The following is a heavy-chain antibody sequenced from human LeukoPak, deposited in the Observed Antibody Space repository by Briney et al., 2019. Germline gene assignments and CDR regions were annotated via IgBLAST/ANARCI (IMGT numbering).Heavy chain of an antibody. Sequence: SETLSLTCAVSGGSISSSNWWSWVRQPPGKGLELIREIYHSGSTYYNPSLKSRVTISVDKSKNHFSLKLSSVTAADTAVYYCARAPLYDVWSGYPDYWGQGALVTVSS. CDR1: GGSISSSNW. D-gene: IGHD3-3*01. J-gene: IGHJ4*02. CDR3: ARAPLYDVWSGYPDY. CDR2: IYHSGST. V-gene: IGHV4-4*02.